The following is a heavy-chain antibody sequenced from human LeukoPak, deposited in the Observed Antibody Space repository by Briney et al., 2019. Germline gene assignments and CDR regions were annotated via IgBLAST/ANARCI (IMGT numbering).Heavy chain of an antibody. Sequence: QSGGSLRLSCAASGFTVSSNYMSWVRQTPGKGLEWVSVIYSGGSTYYADSVKGRFTISRDNSKNTLYLQMNSLRAEDTAVYYCARGYPEYYFDYWGQGTLVTVSS. CDR1: GFTVSSNY. J-gene: IGHJ4*02. V-gene: IGHV3-53*01. D-gene: IGHD3-16*02. CDR2: IYSGGST. CDR3: ARGYPEYYFDY.